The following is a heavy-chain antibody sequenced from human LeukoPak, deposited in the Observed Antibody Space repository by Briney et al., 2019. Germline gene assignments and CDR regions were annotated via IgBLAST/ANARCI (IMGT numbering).Heavy chain of an antibody. V-gene: IGHV4-38-2*01. CDR1: NYPITSDYY. Sequence: SETLSLTCAVSNYPITSDYYWVWIRQPPGQGLEWIGQIFHSGIAHYNPSLKSRVTMSVDTSRSQFSVNLNSVTAADTAVYYCGRAGFGTAYNRFYYYMDVCGKGTTVTVSS. CDR2: IFHSGIA. CDR3: GRAGFGTAYNRFYYYMDV. J-gene: IGHJ6*03. D-gene: IGHD3-16*01.